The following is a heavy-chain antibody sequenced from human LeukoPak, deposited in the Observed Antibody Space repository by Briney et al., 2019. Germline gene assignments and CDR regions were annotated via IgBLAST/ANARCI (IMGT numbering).Heavy chain of an antibody. V-gene: IGHV1-18*01. CDR1: GYSLTGYG. J-gene: IGHJ6*03. CDR2: ISTYNGNT. D-gene: IGHD2-2*01. CDR3: ARAVPTAAGGYYMDV. Sequence: GASVKVSCKASGYSLTGYGISWVRPAPGQGLEWLGWISTYNGNTNYAQKFQGRVTMTIDTSTSTGYMELRSLRSDDTAVYYCARAVPTAAGGYYMDVWGKGTTVTVSS.